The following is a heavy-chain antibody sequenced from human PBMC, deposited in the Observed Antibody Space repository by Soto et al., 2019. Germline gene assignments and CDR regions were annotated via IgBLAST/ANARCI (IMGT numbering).Heavy chain of an antibody. CDR2: INRSGST. J-gene: IGHJ4*02. D-gene: IGHD3-16*01. CDR1: GGSFSGDY. CDR3: ARRISHGAYFFDF. Sequence: QVQLQQWGAGLLKPSETLSRTCAVYGGSFSGDYWSWIRQTPGKGLEWIGEINRSGSTNYNPSLKSPVTISVDTSKNQFSLKLSSVTAADTAVYYCARRISHGAYFFDFWGQGNLVSVSS. V-gene: IGHV4-34*01.